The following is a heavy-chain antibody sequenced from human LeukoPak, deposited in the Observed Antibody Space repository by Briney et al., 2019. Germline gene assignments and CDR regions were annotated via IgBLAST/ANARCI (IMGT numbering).Heavy chain of an antibody. D-gene: IGHD2-8*01. V-gene: IGHV4-31*03. Sequence: SQTLSLTCTVSGGSISSGGYYWIWIRQHPGKGLEWIGYIYYSGSTYYNPSLKSRVTISVDTSKNQFSLKLSSVTAADTAVYYCARGDCSNGVCYSGGGDYWGQGTLVTVSS. CDR3: ARGDCSNGVCYSGGGDY. J-gene: IGHJ4*02. CDR1: GGSISSGGYY. CDR2: IYYSGST.